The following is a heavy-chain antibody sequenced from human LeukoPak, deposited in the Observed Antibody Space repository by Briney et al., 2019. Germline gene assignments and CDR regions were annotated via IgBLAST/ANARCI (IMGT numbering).Heavy chain of an antibody. V-gene: IGHV3-7*01. CDR2: IKQDGSEK. CDR1: GFTFSSYW. CDR3: ARDDGRWPTLGFDY. J-gene: IGHJ4*02. Sequence: PGGSLRLSCAASGFTFSSYWMSWVRQAPGKGLEWVANIKQDGSEKYYVDSVKGRFTISRDNAKNPLYLQVNSLRAEDTAVYYCARDDGRWPTLGFDYWGQGTLVTVSS. D-gene: IGHD1-26*01.